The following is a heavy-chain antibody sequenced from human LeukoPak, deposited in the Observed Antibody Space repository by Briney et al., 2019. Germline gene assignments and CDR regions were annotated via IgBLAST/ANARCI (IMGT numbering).Heavy chain of an antibody. Sequence: ASVNISCKASGYTFTGYFIQWVRQAPGQGLEWMGWINPNSGGTNYAQKFQGRVTMTRDTSISTAYMELSRLRSDDTAVYYCARGVVAATFYYYMGVWGKGTTVTVSS. V-gene: IGHV1-2*02. CDR2: INPNSGGT. J-gene: IGHJ6*03. D-gene: IGHD2-15*01. CDR3: ARGVVAATFYYYMGV. CDR1: GYTFTGYF.